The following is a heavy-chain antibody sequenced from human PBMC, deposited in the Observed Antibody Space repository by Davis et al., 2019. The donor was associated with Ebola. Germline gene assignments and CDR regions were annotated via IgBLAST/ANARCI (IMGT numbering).Heavy chain of an antibody. D-gene: IGHD5-12*01. Sequence: GESLKISCAASGFTFSSYGMHWVRQAPGKGLEWVAVISYDGSNKYYADSVKGRFTISRDNSKNTLYLQMNSLRAEDTAVYYCAKTIYSGYDHGPYGDYPLGYYGMDVWGQGTTVTVSS. V-gene: IGHV3-30*18. CDR1: GFTFSSYG. CDR3: AKTIYSGYDHGPYGDYPLGYYGMDV. CDR2: ISYDGSNK. J-gene: IGHJ6*02.